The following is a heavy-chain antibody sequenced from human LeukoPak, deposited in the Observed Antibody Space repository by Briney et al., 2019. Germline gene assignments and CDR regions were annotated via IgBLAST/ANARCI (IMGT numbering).Heavy chain of an antibody. J-gene: IGHJ4*02. Sequence: GGSLRLSCAASGFAFNTNYMTWVRQAPGKGLEWVSVIYSAGSTYYADSVKGRFTISRDNSKNTLYLQMNSLRAEDTAVYYCAKDPIGYSSDIFDYWGQGTLVTVSS. V-gene: IGHV3-53*01. D-gene: IGHD6-19*01. CDR1: GFAFNTNY. CDR2: IYSAGST. CDR3: AKDPIGYSSDIFDY.